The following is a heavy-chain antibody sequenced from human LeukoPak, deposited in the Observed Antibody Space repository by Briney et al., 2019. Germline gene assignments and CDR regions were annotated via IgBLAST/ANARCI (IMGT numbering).Heavy chain of an antibody. CDR3: ARVAQGYYYGMDV. J-gene: IGHJ6*02. Sequence: PSETLSLTCTVSGGSISSYYGSWTRQPPGKGLEWIGYIYYSGSTNYNPSLKSRVTISVDTSKNQFSLKLSSVTAADTAVYYCARVAQGYYYGMDVWGQGTTVTVSS. CDR2: IYYSGST. D-gene: IGHD5-12*01. V-gene: IGHV4-59*01. CDR1: GGSISSYY.